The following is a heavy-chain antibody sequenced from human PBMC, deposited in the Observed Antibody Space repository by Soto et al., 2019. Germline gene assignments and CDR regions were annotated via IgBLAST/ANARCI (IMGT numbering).Heavy chain of an antibody. J-gene: IGHJ4*02. Sequence: QVQLVESGGGVVQPGRSLRLSCAASGFTFSSYAMHWVRQAPGKGLEWVAVISYDGSNKYYADSVKGRFTISRDNSKNTLYLQMNSLRAEDTAVYYCAGDGAIFGVVIGNPYWGQGTLVTVSS. CDR2: ISYDGSNK. D-gene: IGHD3-3*01. V-gene: IGHV3-30-3*01. CDR3: AGDGAIFGVVIGNPY. CDR1: GFTFSSYA.